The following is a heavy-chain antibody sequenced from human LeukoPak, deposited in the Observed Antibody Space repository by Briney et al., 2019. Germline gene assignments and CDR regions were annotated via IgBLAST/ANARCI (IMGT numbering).Heavy chain of an antibody. J-gene: IGHJ5*02. V-gene: IGHV4-34*01. CDR2: INHSGST. CDR3: ARHLIYYGSGSGRGRWFDP. CDR1: GGSFSGYY. Sequence: PSETLSLTCAVYGGSFSGYYWSWIRQPPGKGLEWIGEINHSGSTNYNPSLKSRVTISVDTSKNQFSLKLSSVTAADTAVYYCARHLIYYGSGSGRGRWFDPWGQGTLVTVSS. D-gene: IGHD3-10*01.